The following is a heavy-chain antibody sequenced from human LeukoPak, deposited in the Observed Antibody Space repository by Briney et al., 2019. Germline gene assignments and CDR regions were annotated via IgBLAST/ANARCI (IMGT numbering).Heavy chain of an antibody. Sequence: GGSLRLSCAASGFTFSSYSMNWVRQAPGKGLEWVPSISSSSSYIYYADSVKGRFTISRDNAKNSPYLQMNSLRAEDTAVYYCARGARGVGATPHDYWGQGTLVTVSS. D-gene: IGHD1-26*01. CDR3: ARGARGVGATPHDY. CDR1: GFTFSSYS. J-gene: IGHJ4*02. CDR2: ISSSSSYI. V-gene: IGHV3-21*01.